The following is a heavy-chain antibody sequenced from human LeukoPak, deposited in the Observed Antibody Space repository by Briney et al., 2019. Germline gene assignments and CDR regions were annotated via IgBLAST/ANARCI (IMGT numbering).Heavy chain of an antibody. CDR1: GFTVSNNY. V-gene: IGHV3-66*04. Sequence: GGSLRLSCAASGFTVSNNYMSWVRQAPGKGLEWVSAIHSGSSTYYADSVKGKFTISRDNSKNTVYLQMNSLRAEDTAVYCCARQMVRGVIYNWFDTWAREPWSPSPQ. D-gene: IGHD3-10*01. CDR2: IHSGSST. CDR3: ARQMVRGVIYNWFDT. J-gene: IGHJ5*02.